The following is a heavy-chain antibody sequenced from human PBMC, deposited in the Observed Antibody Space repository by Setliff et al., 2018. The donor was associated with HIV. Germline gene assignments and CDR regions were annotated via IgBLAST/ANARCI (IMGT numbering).Heavy chain of an antibody. CDR1: GGSFTSRSYY. CDR3: AREGTYSGTYWFRRVASFDI. D-gene: IGHD1-26*01. J-gene: IGHJ3*02. V-gene: IGHV4-39*07. Sequence: SATLSLTCTASGGSFTSRSYYWGWTRQPPGKGLEWIGRLFYSGITYYNPSLKSRVTISADTPKNQFSLKLSSVTAADTAAYYCAREGTYSGTYWFRRVASFDIGGHGTMVTVSS. CDR2: LFYSGIT.